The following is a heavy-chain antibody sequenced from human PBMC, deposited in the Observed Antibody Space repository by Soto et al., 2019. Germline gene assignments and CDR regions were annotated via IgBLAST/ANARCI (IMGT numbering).Heavy chain of an antibody. CDR1: GFTFGTTD. V-gene: IGHV3-23*01. J-gene: IGHJ5*02. CDR2: IDGSGGIT. D-gene: IGHD3-10*01. CDR3: VKNSGWFNT. Sequence: QLLQSGGGLVQPGGSLTLSCAASGFTFGTTDMSWVRQAPGEGLEWVSTIDGSGGITYYADSVKGRFTISRDNSMNTVYLQMNSLSGDDTALYYCVKNSGWFNTWGQGALVTVSS.